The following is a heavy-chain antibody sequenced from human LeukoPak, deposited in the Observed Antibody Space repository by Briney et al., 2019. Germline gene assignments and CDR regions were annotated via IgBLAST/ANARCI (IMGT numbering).Heavy chain of an antibody. Sequence: PSETLSLTCTVSGGSISSITYYWGWIRQPPGKGLEWVGHMYYRGNTFYNPSLKSRVTISVDTSKNQFSLKLSSVTAADTAVYYCAREGLQLWLRSYFDYWGQGTLVTVSS. CDR3: AREGLQLWLRSYFDY. CDR1: GGSISSITYY. D-gene: IGHD5-18*01. J-gene: IGHJ4*02. CDR2: MYYRGNT. V-gene: IGHV4-39*07.